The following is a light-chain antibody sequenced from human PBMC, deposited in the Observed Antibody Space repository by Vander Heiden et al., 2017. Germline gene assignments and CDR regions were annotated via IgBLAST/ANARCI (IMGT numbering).Light chain of an antibody. CDR1: QGIGND. CDR2: GAS. CDR3: RQDDGYPYT. Sequence: AIQMTQSPSSLSASVGDRVTITCRASQGIGNDLGWYQQKPGKAPNLLIYGASSLHTGVPSRFSGSGSGTDFTLTISSLQPEDFTTYYCRQDDGYPYTFGQGTKLEI. V-gene: IGKV1-6*01. J-gene: IGKJ2*01.